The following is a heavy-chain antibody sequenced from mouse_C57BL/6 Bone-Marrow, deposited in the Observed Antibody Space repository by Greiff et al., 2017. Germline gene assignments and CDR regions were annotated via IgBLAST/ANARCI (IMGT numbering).Heavy chain of an antibody. CDR2: FYPGSGSI. Sequence: VQLQQSGAELVKPGASVKLSCKASGYTFTEYTIHWVKQRSGQGLAWIGWFYPGSGSIKYNEKFKDKATLTADKSSSTVYMELSRLTSEDSAVYFCARHEVLYYDGSPWFAYWGQGTLVTVSA. V-gene: IGHV1-62-2*01. D-gene: IGHD1-1*01. J-gene: IGHJ3*01. CDR3: ARHEVLYYDGSPWFAY. CDR1: GYTFTEYT.